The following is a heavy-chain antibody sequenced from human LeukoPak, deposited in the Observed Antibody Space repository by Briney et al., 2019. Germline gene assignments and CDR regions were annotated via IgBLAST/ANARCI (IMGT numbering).Heavy chain of an antibody. CDR3: ARVTRSGSYYYYYGMDV. Sequence: SETLSLTCTVSGGSISSYYWSWIRQPPGKGLEWIGYIYYSGSTNYNPSLKSRVTISVDTSKNQFSLKLSSVTAADTAVYYCARVTRSGSYYYYYGMDVWGQGTAVTVSS. D-gene: IGHD1-26*01. CDR2: IYYSGST. CDR1: GGSISSYY. V-gene: IGHV4-59*01. J-gene: IGHJ6*02.